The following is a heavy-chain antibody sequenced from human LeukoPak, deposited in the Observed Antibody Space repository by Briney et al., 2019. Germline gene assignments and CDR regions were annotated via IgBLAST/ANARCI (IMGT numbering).Heavy chain of an antibody. CDR3: ARGSMVRGGAVDY. CDR1: GGSFSGYY. J-gene: IGHJ4*02. CDR2: INHSGST. V-gene: IGHV4-34*01. D-gene: IGHD3-10*01. Sequence: SETLSLTCAVYGGSFSGYYWSWIRQPPGKGLEWIGEINHSGSTNYNPSLKSRVTISVDTSKNQFTLKLSSVTAADTAVYYCARGSMVRGGAVDYWGQGTLVTVSS.